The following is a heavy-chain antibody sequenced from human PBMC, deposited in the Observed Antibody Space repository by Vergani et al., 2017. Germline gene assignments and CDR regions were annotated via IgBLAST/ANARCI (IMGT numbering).Heavy chain of an antibody. D-gene: IGHD2/OR15-2a*01. J-gene: IGHJ4*02. CDR3: AKDLSYFTVCTHFDS. CDR1: GFSFRGHG. CDR2: ISYDGDRR. Sequence: QVHLVESGAGVVQPGRSLTLSCVASGFSFRGHGMHWVRQAPGKGLEWVAMISYDGDRRDYGDFAKGRFTISRDSSKTVYLQMNILRVEDTAMYFCAKDLSYFTVCTHFDSRGQGTLVTVSS. V-gene: IGHV3-30*18.